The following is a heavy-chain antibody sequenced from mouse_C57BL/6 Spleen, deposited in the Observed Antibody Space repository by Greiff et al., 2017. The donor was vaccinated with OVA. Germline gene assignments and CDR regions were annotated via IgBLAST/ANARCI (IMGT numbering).Heavy chain of an antibody. J-gene: IGHJ3*01. CDR2: IDPSDSYT. Sequence: VQLQQPGAELVKPGASVKLSCKASGYTFTSYWMQWVKQRPGQGLEWIGEIDPSDSYTNYNQKFKGKATLTVDTSSSTAYMQLSSLTSEDSAVYYCARDYSKYRGLLAYWGQGTLVTVSA. V-gene: IGHV1-50*01. CDR1: GYTFTSYW. CDR3: ARDYSKYRGLLAY. D-gene: IGHD2-5*01.